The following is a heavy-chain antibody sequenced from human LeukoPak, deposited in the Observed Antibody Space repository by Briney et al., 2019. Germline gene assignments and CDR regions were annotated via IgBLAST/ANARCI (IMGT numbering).Heavy chain of an antibody. V-gene: IGHV3-30*18. CDR1: GFTFSSYG. J-gene: IGHJ3*02. Sequence: GGSLRLSCAASGFTFSSYGMHWVRQAPGKGLEWVAVISYDGSNKYYADSVKGRFTISRDNSKNTLYLQMNSLRAEDTAVYYCAKVVVVVPAADVGPDAFDIWGQGTMVTVSS. D-gene: IGHD2-2*01. CDR3: AKVVVVVPAADVGPDAFDI. CDR2: ISYDGSNK.